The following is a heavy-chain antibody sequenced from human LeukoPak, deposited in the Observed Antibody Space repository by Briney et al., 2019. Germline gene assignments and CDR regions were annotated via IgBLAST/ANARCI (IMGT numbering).Heavy chain of an antibody. CDR3: ARGIPGYYYYYMDV. J-gene: IGHJ6*03. CDR1: GFTFGDYY. CDR2: ISSSGSTI. D-gene: IGHD2-21*01. V-gene: IGHV3-11*04. Sequence: PGGSLRLSCAASGFTFGDYYMTWIRQAPGKGLECVSYISSSGSTISYADSVKGRFTISRDNAKNSLYLQMNSLRAEDTAIYYCARGIPGYYYYYMDVWGKGTTVTVSS.